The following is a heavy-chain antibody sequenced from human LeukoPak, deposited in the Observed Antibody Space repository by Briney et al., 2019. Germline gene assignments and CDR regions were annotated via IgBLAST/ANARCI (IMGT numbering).Heavy chain of an antibody. Sequence: SETLSLTCSVSGGSISPYYWSWIRQPPGKGLEWIAYIHYSGSTNCNPSLKSRVTISVDTSKNQFSLKLSSVTAADTAVYYCARGDTGNYYYFDYWGQGTLVTVSS. J-gene: IGHJ4*02. D-gene: IGHD1-26*01. CDR2: IHYSGST. CDR3: ARGDTGNYYYFDY. CDR1: GGSISPYY. V-gene: IGHV4-59*01.